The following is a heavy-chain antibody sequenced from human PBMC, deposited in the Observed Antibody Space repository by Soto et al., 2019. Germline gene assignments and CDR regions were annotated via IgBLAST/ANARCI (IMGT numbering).Heavy chain of an antibody. D-gene: IGHD3-3*01. CDR2: ISSSSSTI. Sequence: GGSLRLSCAASGFTFSSYSMNWVRQAPGKGLEWVSYISSSSSTIYYADSVKGRFTISRDNAKNSLYLQMNSLRDEDTAVYYCARENYYDFWSGTTGGFFDYWGQGTLVTVSS. CDR1: GFTFSSYS. CDR3: ARENYYDFWSGTTGGFFDY. V-gene: IGHV3-48*02. J-gene: IGHJ4*02.